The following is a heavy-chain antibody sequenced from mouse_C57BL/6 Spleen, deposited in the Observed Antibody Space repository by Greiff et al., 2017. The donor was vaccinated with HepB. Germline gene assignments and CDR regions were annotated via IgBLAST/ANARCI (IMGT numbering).Heavy chain of an antibody. D-gene: IGHD1-1*01. CDR1: GYTFTNYW. CDR3: ARSDYGRDAMDY. CDR2: IYPGGGYT. Sequence: VKLQESGAELVRPGPSVKMSCKASGYTFTNYWIGWAKQRPGHGLEWIGDIYPGGGYTNYNEKFKGKATLTADKSSSTAYMQFSSLTSEDSAIYYCARSDYGRDAMDYWGQGTSVTVSS. J-gene: IGHJ4*01. V-gene: IGHV1-63*01.